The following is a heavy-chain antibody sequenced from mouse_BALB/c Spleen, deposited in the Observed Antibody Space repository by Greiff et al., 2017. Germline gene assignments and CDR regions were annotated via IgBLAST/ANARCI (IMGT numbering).Heavy chain of an antibody. Sequence: EVQVVESGGGLVKLGGSLKLSCAASGFTFSSYYMSWVRQTPEKRLELVAAINSNGGSTYYPDTVKGRFTISRDNAKNTLYLQMSSLKSEDTALYYCARHAFYYGSSYPPFAYWGQGTLVTVSA. CDR3: ARHAFYYGSSYPPFAY. J-gene: IGHJ3*01. D-gene: IGHD1-1*01. CDR2: INSNGGST. CDR1: GFTFSSYY. V-gene: IGHV5-6-2*01.